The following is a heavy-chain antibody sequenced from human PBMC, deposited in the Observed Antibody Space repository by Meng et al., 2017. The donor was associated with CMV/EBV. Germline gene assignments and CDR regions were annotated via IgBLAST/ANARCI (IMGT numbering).Heavy chain of an antibody. CDR1: GFTFSSYSMN. Sequence: ESLKISCAASGFTFSSYSMNWVRQAPGKGPEWIGSIYYSGSTYYNPSLKSRVTISVDTSKNQFSLKLSSVTAADTAVYYCARGDCSSTSCYTNYYYYGMDVWGQGTTVTVSS. D-gene: IGHD2-2*02. CDR2: IYYSGST. CDR3: ARGDCSSTSCYTNYYYYGMDV. V-gene: IGHV4-59*05. J-gene: IGHJ6*02.